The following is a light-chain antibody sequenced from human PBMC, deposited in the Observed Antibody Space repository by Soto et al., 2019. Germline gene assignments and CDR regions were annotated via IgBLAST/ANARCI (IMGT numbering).Light chain of an antibody. CDR3: LQYNGYYRT. CDR1: QTISGW. CDR2: DAS. J-gene: IGKJ1*01. Sequence: DIPMTPSSSTLSASVGATVTIPCRASQTISGWLAWYQQRPGKAPNLLIFDASTLESGVPSRFSGSGSGTTFTLTISSLQSDDFATYYCLQYNGYYRTFGQGTKV. V-gene: IGKV1-5*01.